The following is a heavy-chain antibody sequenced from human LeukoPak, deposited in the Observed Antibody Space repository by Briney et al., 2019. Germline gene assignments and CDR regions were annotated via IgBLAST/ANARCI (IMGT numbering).Heavy chain of an antibody. J-gene: IGHJ6*03. CDR3: ARDKRGYYYGSGSYHYYYYMDV. D-gene: IGHD3-10*01. CDR2: INQDESEK. Sequence: PGGSLRLSCEVSGFTFSSYWMSWVRQAPGKGLEWVANINQDESEKYYVDSVKGRFTISRDNAKNSLYLQMNSLRAEDTAVYFCARDKRGYYYGSGSYHYYYYMDVWGKGTTVTVSS. V-gene: IGHV3-7*01. CDR1: GFTFSSYW.